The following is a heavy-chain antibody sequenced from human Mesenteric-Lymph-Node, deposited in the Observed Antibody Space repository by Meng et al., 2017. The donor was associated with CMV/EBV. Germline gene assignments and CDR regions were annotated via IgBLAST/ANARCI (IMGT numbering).Heavy chain of an antibody. J-gene: IGHJ4*02. CDR1: TTSP. CDR2: INTNTGNP. D-gene: IGHD3-9*01. Sequence: TTSPINWVRQAPGQGLEWMGWINTNTGNPTYAQGFTGRFVFSLDTSVSAAYLHITSLRADDTAVYYCAREGRHYDILTGYYPPPPDYWGQGTLVTVSS. CDR3: AREGRHYDILTGYYPPPPDY. V-gene: IGHV7-4-1*02.